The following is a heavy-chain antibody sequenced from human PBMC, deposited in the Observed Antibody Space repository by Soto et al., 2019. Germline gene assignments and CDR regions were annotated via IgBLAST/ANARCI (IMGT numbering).Heavy chain of an antibody. CDR1: GFTFSRYA. J-gene: IGHJ4*02. V-gene: IGHV3-23*01. Sequence: VGSLRLSCAASGFTFSRYAMSWVRQAPGKGLEWVSAISGSGGSTYYADSVKGRFTISRDNSKNTLYLQMNSLRAEDTAVYYCAKDSALRYCSGGSCYYFDYWGQGTLVTVSS. D-gene: IGHD2-15*01. CDR3: AKDSALRYCSGGSCYYFDY. CDR2: ISGSGGST.